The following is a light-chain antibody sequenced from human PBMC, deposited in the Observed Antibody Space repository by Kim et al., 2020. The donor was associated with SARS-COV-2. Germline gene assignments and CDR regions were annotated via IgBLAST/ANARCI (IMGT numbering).Light chain of an antibody. Sequence: ISSRTGGSSTSGDNTVKCYPHLPGQAPKLLLWHTHHRPSGVPNRFSGSKSGTSASLAISGLQSDDEAGYYCATWTDTLYSPCVFGGGTKVTVL. V-gene: IGLV1-44*01. CDR3: ATWTDTLYSPCV. CDR2: HTH. J-gene: IGLJ3*02. CDR1: SSTSGDNT.